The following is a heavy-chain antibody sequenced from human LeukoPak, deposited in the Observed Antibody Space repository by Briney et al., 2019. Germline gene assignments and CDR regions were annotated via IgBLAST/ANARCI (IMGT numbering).Heavy chain of an antibody. J-gene: IGHJ4*02. Sequence: GSSVKVSCKTSGDTFTSYYMHWVRQAPGQGLEWMGIINPSGGSTSYAQKFQGRVTMTRDTSTSTVYMELSSLRSEDTAVYYCARSRLEYAFDFWGQGTLVTVSS. CDR3: ARSRLEYAFDF. V-gene: IGHV1-46*01. D-gene: IGHD2-2*01. CDR2: INPSGGST. CDR1: GDTFTSYY.